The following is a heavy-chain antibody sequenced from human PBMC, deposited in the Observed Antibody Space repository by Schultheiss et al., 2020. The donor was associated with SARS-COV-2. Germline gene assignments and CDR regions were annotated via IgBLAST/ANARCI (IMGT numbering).Heavy chain of an antibody. CDR3: ARHPSSGLDY. CDR1: GGSISSYY. Sequence: SETLSLTCTVSGGSISSYYWSWIRQPPGKGLEWIGSIYYSGSTNYNPSLKSRVTISVDTSKNQFSLKLSSVTAADTAVYYCARHPSSGLDYWGQGTLVTVSS. CDR2: IYYSGST. V-gene: IGHV4-59*08. D-gene: IGHD6-19*01. J-gene: IGHJ4*02.